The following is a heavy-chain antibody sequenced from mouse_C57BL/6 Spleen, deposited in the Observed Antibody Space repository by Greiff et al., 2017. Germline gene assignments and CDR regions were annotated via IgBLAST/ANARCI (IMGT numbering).Heavy chain of an antibody. CDR2: IWGVGST. CDR1: GFSLTSYG. D-gene: IGHD2-3*01. V-gene: IGHV2-6*01. CDR3: ASGWLLGAY. J-gene: IGHJ3*01. Sequence: VKLMESGPGLVAPSQSLSITCTVSGFSLTSYGVDWVRQSPGKGLEWLGVIWGVGSTNYNSALKSRLSISKDNSKSQVFLKMNSLQTDDTAMYYCASGWLLGAYWGQGTLVTVSA.